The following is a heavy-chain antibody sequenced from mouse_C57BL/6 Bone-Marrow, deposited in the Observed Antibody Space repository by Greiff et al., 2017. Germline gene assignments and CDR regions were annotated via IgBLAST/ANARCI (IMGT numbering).Heavy chain of an antibody. V-gene: IGHV1-19*01. CDR2: INPYNGGT. D-gene: IGHD1-1*01. CDR1: GYTFTDYY. Sequence: EVQLQQSGPVLVKPGASVKMSCKASGYTFTDYYMNWVKQSHGKSLEWIGVINPYNGGTSYNQKFKGKATLTVDKSSSTAYMELNSLTSEDSAVXYCAVPIYYYGSSYPYYFDYWGQGTTLTVSS. J-gene: IGHJ2*01. CDR3: AVPIYYYGSSYPYYFDY.